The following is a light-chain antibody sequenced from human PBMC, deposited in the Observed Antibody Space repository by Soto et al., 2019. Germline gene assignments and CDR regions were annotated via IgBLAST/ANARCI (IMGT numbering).Light chain of an antibody. CDR1: TSNIGTHT. CDR2: SVN. V-gene: IGLV1-44*01. J-gene: IGLJ2*01. CDR3: ATWDDSLNVV. Sequence: QSVLTQSPSASGTPGQRVSISCSGSTSNIGTHTVNWYQHVPGTAPKLLIYSVNQRPSAVPGRFSGSKSGTSASLAISGLLSEDEADYYCATWDDSLNVVFGGGTQLTVL.